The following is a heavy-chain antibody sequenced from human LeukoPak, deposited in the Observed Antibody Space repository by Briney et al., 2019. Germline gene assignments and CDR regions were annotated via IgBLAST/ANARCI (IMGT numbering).Heavy chain of an antibody. J-gene: IGHJ2*01. CDR1: GYTFTSYD. CDR3: AKDGPPPLRRYPYWYFDL. Sequence: ASVKVSCKASGYTFTSYDINWVRQATGQGLEWMGWMNPNSGNTGYAQKFQGRVTMTRNTSISTAYMELSSLRAEDTAVYYCAKDGPPPLRRYPYWYFDLWGRGTLVTVSS. V-gene: IGHV1-8*01. CDR2: MNPNSGNT. D-gene: IGHD1-1*01.